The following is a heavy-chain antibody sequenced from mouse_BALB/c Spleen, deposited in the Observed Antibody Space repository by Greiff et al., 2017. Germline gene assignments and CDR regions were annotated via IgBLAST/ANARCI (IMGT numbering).Heavy chain of an antibody. J-gene: IGHJ4*01. Sequence: EVMLVESGGGLVKPGGSLKLSCAASGFTFSSYAMSWVRQTPEKRLEWVAAISSGGSTYYSESVKGRFTISRDNARNILYLQLSSLRSEDTAMYYCARGGTDYYAMDYWGQGTSVTVSS. CDR1: GFTFSSYA. CDR2: ISSGGST. CDR3: ARGGTDYYAMDY. V-gene: IGHV5-6-5*01. D-gene: IGHD2-14*01.